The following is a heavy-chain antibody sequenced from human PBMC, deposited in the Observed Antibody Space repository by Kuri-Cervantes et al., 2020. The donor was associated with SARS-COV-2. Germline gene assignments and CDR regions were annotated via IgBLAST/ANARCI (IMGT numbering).Heavy chain of an antibody. CDR1: GFTFSSYD. Sequence: LSLTCAACGFTFSSYDMHWVRQATGKGLEWVSAIGTAGDTYYPGSVKGQFTISRENAKNSLYLQMNSLRAGDTAVYYCAKDQHGIVVVVAAIDYWGQGTLVTVSS. CDR2: IGTAGDT. CDR3: AKDQHGIVVVVAAIDY. D-gene: IGHD2-15*01. V-gene: IGHV3-13*03. J-gene: IGHJ4*02.